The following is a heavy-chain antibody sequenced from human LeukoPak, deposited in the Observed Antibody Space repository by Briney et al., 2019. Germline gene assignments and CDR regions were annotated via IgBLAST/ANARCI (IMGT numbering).Heavy chain of an antibody. CDR3: ARGHSSLRLYYFDY. V-gene: IGHV1-2*02. J-gene: IGHJ4*02. CDR2: INPNGGGT. CDR1: GYTFTGNF. Sequence: ASAKVSCKASGYTFTGNFIHWVRQAPGQGLEWVGWINPNGGGTNYAQKFQGRVTMTRDMSISTAYMDLSSLTSEDTAIYYCARGHSSLRLYYFDYWGQGTLVTVSS. D-gene: IGHD6-6*01.